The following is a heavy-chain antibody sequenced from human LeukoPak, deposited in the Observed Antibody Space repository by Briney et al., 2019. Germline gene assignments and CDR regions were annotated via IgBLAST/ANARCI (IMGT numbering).Heavy chain of an antibody. CDR2: IYYSGST. D-gene: IGHD2-2*01. V-gene: IGHV4-59*05. CDR3: AGLPPRQYQPY. Sequence: SETLSLTCTVSGGSISGYYWSWIRQPPGKGLEWIGSIYYSGSTYYNPSLKSRVTISVDTSKNQFSLKLSSVTAADTAVYYCAGLPPRQYQPYWGQGTLVTVSS. CDR1: GGSISGYY. J-gene: IGHJ4*02.